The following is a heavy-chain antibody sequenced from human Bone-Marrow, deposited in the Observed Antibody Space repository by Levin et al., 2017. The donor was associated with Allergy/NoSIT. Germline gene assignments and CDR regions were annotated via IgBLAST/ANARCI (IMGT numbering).Heavy chain of an antibody. Sequence: SCVASGFTFSSFGMHWVRQAPGKELEYVSAITGDGGTTYYAESVEGRFTISRDNSKNTMYLQMGSLRVEDMAVYHCARYSGAYYFDYWGQGTLVTVSS. J-gene: IGHJ4*02. CDR2: ITGDGGTT. V-gene: IGHV3-64*02. D-gene: IGHD3-10*01. CDR1: GFTFSSFG. CDR3: ARYSGAYYFDY.